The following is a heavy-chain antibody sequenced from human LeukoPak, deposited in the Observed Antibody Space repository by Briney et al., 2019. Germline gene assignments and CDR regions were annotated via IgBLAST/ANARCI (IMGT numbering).Heavy chain of an antibody. J-gene: IGHJ6*04. Sequence: PGGSLRLSCSASGFTFSSYEMNWVRQAPGKGLEWVAVISYGGSNKYYADSVKGRFTISRDNSKNTLYLQMNSLRAEDTAVYYCAKDRRGPYGSGTLDVWGKGTTVTVSS. D-gene: IGHD3-10*01. V-gene: IGHV3-30*18. CDR1: GFTFSSYE. CDR2: ISYGGSNK. CDR3: AKDRRGPYGSGTLDV.